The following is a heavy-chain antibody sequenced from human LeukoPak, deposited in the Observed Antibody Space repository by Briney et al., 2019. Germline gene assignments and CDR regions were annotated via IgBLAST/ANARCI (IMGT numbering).Heavy chain of an antibody. CDR1: GGSISSSNYY. D-gene: IGHD3-10*01. CDR3: VSRPTFYYGSGSYPRRFYDS. V-gene: IGHV4-39*01. Sequence: SETLSLTCSFSGGSISSSNYYWGWVRQPPGKGLDWIATIYYTGSTYYNPSLKSRVTISVDTSKNQFSLSLTSVTAADTAVYFCVSRPTFYYGSGSYPRRFYDSWGQGILVTVSS. J-gene: IGHJ4*02. CDR2: IYYTGST.